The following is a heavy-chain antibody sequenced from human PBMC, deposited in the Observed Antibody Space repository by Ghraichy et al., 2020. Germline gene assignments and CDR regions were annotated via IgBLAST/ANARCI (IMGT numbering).Heavy chain of an antibody. D-gene: IGHD4-17*01. CDR2: IYYSGST. CDR3: ATLDYGFHIDY. J-gene: IGHJ4*02. CDR1: GGSISSSSYY. Sequence: SETLSLTCTVSGGSISSSSYYWGWIRQPPGKGLEWIGSIYYSGSTYYNPSLKSRVTISVDTSKNQFSLKLSSVTAADTAVYYCATLDYGFHIDYWGQGTLVTVSS. V-gene: IGHV4-39*01.